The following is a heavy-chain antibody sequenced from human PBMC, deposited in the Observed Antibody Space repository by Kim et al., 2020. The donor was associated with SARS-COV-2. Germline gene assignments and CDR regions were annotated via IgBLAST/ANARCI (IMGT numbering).Heavy chain of an antibody. V-gene: IGHV4-31*03. D-gene: IGHD4-17*01. Sequence: SETLSLTCTVSGGSISSGGYYWSWIRQHPGKGLEWIGYIYYSGSTYYNPTLKSRVTISVDTSKNQFSLKLSSVTAADTAVYYCARYGDYGGNYGMDVWGQGTTVTVSS. J-gene: IGHJ6*02. CDR1: GGSISSGGYY. CDR2: IYYSGST. CDR3: ARYGDYGGNYGMDV.